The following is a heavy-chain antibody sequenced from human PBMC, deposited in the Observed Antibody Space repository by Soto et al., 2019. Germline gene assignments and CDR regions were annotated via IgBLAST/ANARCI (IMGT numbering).Heavy chain of an antibody. J-gene: IGHJ4*02. D-gene: IGHD3-9*01. Sequence: SETLSLTCTVSGGSISSGGYYWSWIRQHPGKGLEWIGYIYYSGSTYYNPSLKSRVTISVDTSKNQFSLKLSSVTAADTAVYYCASRVEGVGRTTRYFDRLSRTFYLGSWGGEPLVTVSS. CDR2: IYYSGST. CDR1: GGSISSGGYY. V-gene: IGHV4-31*03. CDR3: ASRVEGVGRTTRYFDRLSRTFYLGS.